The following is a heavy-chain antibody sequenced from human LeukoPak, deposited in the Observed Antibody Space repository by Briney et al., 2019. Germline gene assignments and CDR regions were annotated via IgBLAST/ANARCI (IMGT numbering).Heavy chain of an antibody. CDR1: GGTFSSYA. J-gene: IGHJ4*02. CDR3: ARVKGEQQTSFDY. V-gene: IGHV1-69*13. Sequence: ASVKVSCKASGGTFSSYAISWVRQAPGQGLEWMGGVIPIFGTANYAQKFQGRVTITADESTSTAYMELSSLRSEDTAVYYCARVKGEQQTSFDYWGQGTLVTVSS. D-gene: IGHD6-13*01. CDR2: VIPIFGTA.